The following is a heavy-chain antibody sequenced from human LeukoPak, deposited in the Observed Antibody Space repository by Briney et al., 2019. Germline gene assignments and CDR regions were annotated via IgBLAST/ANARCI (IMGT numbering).Heavy chain of an antibody. J-gene: IGHJ6*03. D-gene: IGHD4-17*01. Sequence: PSEPLSLTCSGSNYSISNSLYWGYLRQHPGKGVEWIGSIYRSGSTFYNPSLKSRVTISLDTSKNQFSLKLSSVTAADTAVYCCARGTYGYYMDVWGKGTTVTVSS. V-gene: IGHV4-38-2*02. CDR1: NYSISNSLY. CDR3: ARGTYGYYMDV. CDR2: IYRSGST.